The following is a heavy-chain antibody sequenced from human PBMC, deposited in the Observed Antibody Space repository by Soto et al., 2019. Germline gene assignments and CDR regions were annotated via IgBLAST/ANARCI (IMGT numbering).Heavy chain of an antibody. D-gene: IGHD2-8*02. CDR3: AKYRGSILLFYYSMDV. Sequence: QVQLVESGGGVVQPGRSLRLSCAASGFTFNNYAMHWVRQAPGKGLEWVAVISYDGSKKYYGDSVKGRFTISRDNSKNTLNLQLNSLRSEHTAVYYCAKYRGSILLFYYSMDVWGQGTTVTVSS. CDR2: ISYDGSKK. CDR1: GFTFNNYA. V-gene: IGHV3-30*18. J-gene: IGHJ6*02.